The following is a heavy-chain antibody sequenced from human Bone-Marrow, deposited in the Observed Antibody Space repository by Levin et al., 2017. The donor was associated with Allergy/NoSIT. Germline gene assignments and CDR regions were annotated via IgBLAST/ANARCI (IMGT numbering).Heavy chain of an antibody. D-gene: IGHD5-18*01. CDR2: IHPSDSET. V-gene: IGHV5-51*01. Sequence: GGSLRLSCKGSGYRFTSNWIAWVRQMPGKGLEWMGIIHPSDSETTYSPSFQGQVTISGDKSSNTAYLQWASVKASDTALYYCARQKIRSFDSWRQGTLVTVSS. CDR1: GYRFTSNW. CDR3: ARQKIRSFDS. J-gene: IGHJ4*02.